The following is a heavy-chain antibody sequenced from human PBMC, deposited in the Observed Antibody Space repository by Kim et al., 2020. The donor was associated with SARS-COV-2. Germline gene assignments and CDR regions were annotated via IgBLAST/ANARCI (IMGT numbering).Heavy chain of an antibody. V-gene: IGHV4-61*01. CDR1: GGSVSSGTYY. D-gene: IGHD2-2*01. CDR2: MYYSGST. Sequence: SETLSLTCTVSGGSVSSGTYYWTWIRQPPGKGLEWIGYMYYSGSTNYNPSLKSRVSISVDTSKKQFSLKVSSVTAADTAVYYCARDSREGYRSAFDIWGQGTLVTVSS. J-gene: IGHJ3*02. CDR3: ARDSREGYRSAFDI.